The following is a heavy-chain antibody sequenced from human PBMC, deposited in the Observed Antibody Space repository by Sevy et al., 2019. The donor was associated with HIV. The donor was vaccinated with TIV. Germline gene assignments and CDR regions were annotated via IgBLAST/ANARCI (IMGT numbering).Heavy chain of an antibody. CDR1: GFTFSSYW. CDR3: ARDNVDTPMALYKMFDY. V-gene: IGHV3-74*01. CDR2: INTDGSIT. D-gene: IGHD5-18*01. Sequence: GGSLRLSCAASGFTFSSYWMHWVRQAPGKGLVWVSRINTDGSITTYVDSVKGRFTISRDNAKNTLYLQMNSLRAEDTAVYYCARDNVDTPMALYKMFDYWGQGTLVTVSS. J-gene: IGHJ4*02.